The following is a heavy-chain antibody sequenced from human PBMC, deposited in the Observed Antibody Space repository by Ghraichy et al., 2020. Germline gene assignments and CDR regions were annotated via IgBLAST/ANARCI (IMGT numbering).Heavy chain of an antibody. V-gene: IGHV3-23*01. CDR3: AKAGDGSGYIGQVDWFDP. J-gene: IGHJ5*02. D-gene: IGHD3-22*01. CDR1: EFTFSSYA. CDR2: ISGSGGST. Sequence: LSLTCAASEFTFSSYAMGWVHQAPGKGLEWVLVISGSGGSTFYADSVKGRFTISRDNSKNTLYLQMNSLRAEDTALYNCAKAGDGSGYIGQVDWFDPWGQGTLVTVSS.